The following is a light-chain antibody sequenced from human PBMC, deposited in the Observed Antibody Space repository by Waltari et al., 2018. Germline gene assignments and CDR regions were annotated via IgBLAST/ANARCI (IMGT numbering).Light chain of an antibody. CDR3: AAWDGSQFARV. V-gene: IGLV1-44*01. CDR1: SSIIGGHP. Sequence: SVLTPPPSASGTPGQRVIIPCSGSSSIIGGHPVNWYQQLPGTAPRLLIYSTNQRPSGVPDRFSGSKSGTSAFLAISGLQSEDESDYYCAAWDGSQFARVFGGGTKLSVL. J-gene: IGLJ3*02. CDR2: STN.